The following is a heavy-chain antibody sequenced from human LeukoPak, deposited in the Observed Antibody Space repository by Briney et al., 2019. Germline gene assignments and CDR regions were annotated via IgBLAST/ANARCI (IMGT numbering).Heavy chain of an antibody. CDR2: IWYDGSNK. J-gene: IGHJ4*02. V-gene: IGHV3-33*06. D-gene: IGHD6-13*01. Sequence: GRSLRLSCAASGFTFSSYGMHWVRQAPGKGLEWVAVIWYDGSNKYYADSVKGRFTISRDNSKNTLYLQMNSLRAEDTALYYCAKVKGGGVAAGTYYFDYWGQGTLVTVSS. CDR1: GFTFSSYG. CDR3: AKVKGGGVAAGTYYFDY.